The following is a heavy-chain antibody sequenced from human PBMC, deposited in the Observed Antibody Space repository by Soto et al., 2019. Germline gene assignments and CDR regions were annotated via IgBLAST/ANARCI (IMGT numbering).Heavy chain of an antibody. V-gene: IGHV3-21*06. CDR1: GFTFSTHS. J-gene: IGHJ4*02. CDR3: ATFPNYYGV. CDR2: INDKSNYI. Sequence: EVQLVESGGGLVKPGGSLRLSCAASGFTFSTHSMNWVRQAPGKGPEWVSSINDKSNYIFYADSVKGRFTISRDNAKNSLYLQMNGLRDDDTAVYYCATFPNYYGVWGQGTLVTVSA.